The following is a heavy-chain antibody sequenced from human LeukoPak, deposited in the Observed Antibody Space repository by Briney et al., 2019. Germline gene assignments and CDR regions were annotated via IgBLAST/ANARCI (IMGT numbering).Heavy chain of an antibody. V-gene: IGHV1-46*01. D-gene: IGHD7-27*01. CDR2: INPSGGST. CDR3: ARGPRPGDTYYFDY. J-gene: IGHJ4*02. Sequence: IINPSGGSTSYAQKFQGRVTMTRDTSTSTVYMELSSLRSEDTAVYYCARGPRPGDTYYFDYWGQGTLVTVSS.